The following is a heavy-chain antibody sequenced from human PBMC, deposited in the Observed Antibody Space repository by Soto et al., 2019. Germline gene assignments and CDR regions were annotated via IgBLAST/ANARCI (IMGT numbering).Heavy chain of an antibody. D-gene: IGHD3-3*01. V-gene: IGHV1-2*04. Sequence: GASVKVYCKASGYTFTGYYMHWVRQENEQGLEWMGWINPNSGGTNYAQKFQGWVTMTRDTSISTAYMELSRLRSDDTAVYYCARDPSYDFWSGPYYGMDVWGQGTTVTVSS. CDR3: ARDPSYDFWSGPYYGMDV. J-gene: IGHJ6*02. CDR2: INPNSGGT. CDR1: GYTFTGYY.